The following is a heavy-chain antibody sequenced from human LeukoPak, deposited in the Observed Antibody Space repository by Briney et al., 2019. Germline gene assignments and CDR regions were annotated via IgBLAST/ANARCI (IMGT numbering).Heavy chain of an antibody. D-gene: IGHD3-9*01. Sequence: GGSLRLSCAASGFTFSNYAMHWVRQAPGKGLEWVAVISYHGSDKYYADSVQGRFTISRDNSNNMLYLQMSSLRYEDMAVYFCAKVYTLMRGTPENWFDPWGQGTLVTVSS. V-gene: IGHV3-30*18. CDR1: GFTFSNYA. CDR3: AKVYTLMRGTPENWFDP. CDR2: ISYHGSDK. J-gene: IGHJ5*02.